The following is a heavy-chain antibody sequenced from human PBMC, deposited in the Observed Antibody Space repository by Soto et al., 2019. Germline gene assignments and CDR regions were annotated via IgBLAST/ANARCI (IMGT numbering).Heavy chain of an antibody. Sequence: GESLKISCKGSGYSFTSYWIGWVRQMPGKGLEWMGIIYPGDSDTRYSPSFQGQVTISADKSISTAYLQWSSLKASDTAMYYCARLLTIFGGPSDYYYGMDVWGQGTTVTVSS. CDR1: GYSFTSYW. D-gene: IGHD3-3*01. CDR3: ARLLTIFGGPSDYYYGMDV. CDR2: IYPGDSDT. V-gene: IGHV5-51*01. J-gene: IGHJ6*02.